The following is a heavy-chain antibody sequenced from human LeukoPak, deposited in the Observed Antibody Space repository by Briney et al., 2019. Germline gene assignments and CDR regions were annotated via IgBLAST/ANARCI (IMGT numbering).Heavy chain of an antibody. CDR3: AKDQGGGLRYFDWFYFDY. D-gene: IGHD3-9*01. V-gene: IGHV3-30*18. Sequence: GWSLRLSSAASGLTFSSYGMHWVRQAPGKGLEGVAVISYDGSNKYYADSVKGRFTISRDNSKNPLYLQMNSLRAEDTAVYYCAKDQGGGLRYFDWFYFDYWGQGTLVTVSS. CDR2: ISYDGSNK. CDR1: GLTFSSYG. J-gene: IGHJ4*02.